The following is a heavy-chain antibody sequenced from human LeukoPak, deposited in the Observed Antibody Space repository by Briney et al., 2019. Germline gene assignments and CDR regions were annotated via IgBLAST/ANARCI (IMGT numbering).Heavy chain of an antibody. D-gene: IGHD6-19*01. CDR3: AKLVAEQWASDAFDI. Sequence: GGSLRLSCAASGFTFSSYGMHWVRQAPGQGLEWVAVISYDGSNKYYADSVKGRFTISRDNSKNTLYLQMNSLTAEDTAVYYCAKLVAEQWASDAFDIWGQGTMVTVSS. CDR2: ISYDGSNK. V-gene: IGHV3-30*18. J-gene: IGHJ3*02. CDR1: GFTFSSYG.